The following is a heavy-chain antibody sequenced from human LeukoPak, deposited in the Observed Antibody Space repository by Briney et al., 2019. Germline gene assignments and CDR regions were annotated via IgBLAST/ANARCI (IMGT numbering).Heavy chain of an antibody. V-gene: IGHV1-46*01. J-gene: IGHJ4*02. CDR3: ARDPYPSIAVAGSIDY. CDR2: INPSGGST. CDR1: GYTFTSYY. Sequence: ASVKVSCKASGYTFTSYYMHWVRQAPGQGLEWMGIINPSGGSTSYAQKFQGRVTMTRDMPTSTVYMELSSLRSEDTAVYYCARDPYPSIAVAGSIDYWGQGTLVTVSS. D-gene: IGHD6-19*01.